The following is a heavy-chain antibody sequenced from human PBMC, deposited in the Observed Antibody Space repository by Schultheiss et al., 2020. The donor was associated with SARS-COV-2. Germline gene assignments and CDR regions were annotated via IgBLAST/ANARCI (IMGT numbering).Heavy chain of an antibody. V-gene: IGHV3-21*01. CDR3: ARDRIHWYFDL. J-gene: IGHJ2*01. CDR1: GFTFSSYS. Sequence: GGSLRLSCAASGFTFSSYSMNWVRQAPGKGLEWVSSISSSSSYTNYADSVKGRFTISRDNSKNTLYLQMNSLRAEDTAVYYSARDRIHWYFDLWGRGTLVTVSS. CDR2: ISSSSSYT.